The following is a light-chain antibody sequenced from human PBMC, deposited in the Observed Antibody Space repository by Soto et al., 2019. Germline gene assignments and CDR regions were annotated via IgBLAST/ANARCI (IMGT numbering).Light chain of an antibody. CDR2: EGS. J-gene: IGLJ3*02. CDR3: CSYAGSSTGV. V-gene: IGLV2-23*01. Sequence: QSVLTQPASVSGSPGQSITISCTGTSSDVGSYNLVSWYQQHPGKAPKLMIYEGSKRPSGVSNRFSGSKPGNTASLTISGLQAEDEADYYCCSYAGSSTGVFGGGTKVTVL. CDR1: SSDVGSYNL.